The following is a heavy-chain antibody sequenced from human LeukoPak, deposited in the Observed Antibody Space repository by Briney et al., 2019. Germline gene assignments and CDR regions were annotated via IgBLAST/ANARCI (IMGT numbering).Heavy chain of an antibody. CDR3: AKSSRGATTFFDY. J-gene: IGHJ4*02. V-gene: IGHV3-30*02. D-gene: IGHD1-26*01. Sequence: GGSLRLSCAASGFSFSSYGMHWLRQAPGKGLEWVAFIRNDGSNTYYADSVKGRFTISRDNSKNTLYLQMNSLRAEDTAVYYCAKSSRGATTFFDYWGQGTLVTVSS. CDR1: GFSFSSYG. CDR2: IRNDGSNT.